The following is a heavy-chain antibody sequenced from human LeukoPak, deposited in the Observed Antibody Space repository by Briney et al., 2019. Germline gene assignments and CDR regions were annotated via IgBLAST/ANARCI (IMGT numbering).Heavy chain of an antibody. CDR1: GFIFSSYE. J-gene: IGHJ4*02. Sequence: GGSLRLSCAASGFIFSSYEMNWVRQAPGKGLEWVSYISSSGSTIYYADSVKGRFTLPRDNAKNSLYLQMNSLRAEDTAVYYCASDQFDSSGWFDYWGQGTLVTVSS. CDR2: ISSSGSTI. CDR3: ASDQFDSSGWFDY. D-gene: IGHD6-19*01. V-gene: IGHV3-48*03.